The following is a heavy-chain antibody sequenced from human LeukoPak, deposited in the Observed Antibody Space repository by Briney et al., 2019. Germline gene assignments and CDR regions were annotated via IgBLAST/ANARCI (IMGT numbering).Heavy chain of an antibody. D-gene: IGHD2-2*01. V-gene: IGHV4-59*08. Sequence: SETLSLTCTISGGSISTYYWNWIRQPPGEGLEWIGYIYYRGSTSYNPSLKSRVTISVDTSKNQFSLRLSSVTATDTAVYYCARQPAAFGDFDYWGQGTLVTVSS. CDR3: ARQPAAFGDFDY. CDR2: IYYRGST. CDR1: GGSISTYY. J-gene: IGHJ4*02.